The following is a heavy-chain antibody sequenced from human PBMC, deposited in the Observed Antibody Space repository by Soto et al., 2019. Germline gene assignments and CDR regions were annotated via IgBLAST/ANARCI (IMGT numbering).Heavy chain of an antibody. CDR1: GFTFSSYW. J-gene: IGHJ4*02. CDR3: ARDVGYDYVN. D-gene: IGHD5-12*01. V-gene: IGHV3-7*01. Sequence: EVQLVESGGGLVQPGGSLRISCAVSGFTFSSYWMSWVRQAPGKGLEWVATIKQDGSEKYYVDSEKGRFTISRGNAENSLYLQMNSLSAEDTAVYFCARDVGYDYVNWGQGTLVTVSS. CDR2: IKQDGSEK.